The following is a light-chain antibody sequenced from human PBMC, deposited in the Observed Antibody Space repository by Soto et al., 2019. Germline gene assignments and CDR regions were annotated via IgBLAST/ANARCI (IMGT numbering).Light chain of an antibody. J-gene: IGLJ2*01. V-gene: IGLV2-14*03. CDR2: GVS. CDR1: STDVGGYNF. CDR3: NSYSSSSTLV. Sequence: QSALTQPASVSGSPGQSITISCTGNSTDVGGYNFVSWYQQHPGKAPKLMIHGVSNRPSGVSNRFSGSKSGNTASLTISGLQAEDEADYYCNSYSSSSTLVFGGGTKLTVL.